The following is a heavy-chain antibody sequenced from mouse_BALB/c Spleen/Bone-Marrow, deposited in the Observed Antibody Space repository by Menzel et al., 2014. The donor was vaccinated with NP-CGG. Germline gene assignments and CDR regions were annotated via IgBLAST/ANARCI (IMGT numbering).Heavy chain of an antibody. V-gene: IGHV1-14*01. CDR2: INPHSDGT. Sequence: VQLQQSGPELVKPGASVKMSCKASGYTFTSYVMHWVKQKPGQGLEWIGFINPHSDGTHYNEKFKGKATLTSDKSSSTAYMELSSLTSEDSAVYYCARRPSFYGSSYGALDYWGQGTSVTVSS. CDR1: GYTFTSYV. D-gene: IGHD1-1*01. CDR3: ARRPSFYGSSYGALDY. J-gene: IGHJ4*01.